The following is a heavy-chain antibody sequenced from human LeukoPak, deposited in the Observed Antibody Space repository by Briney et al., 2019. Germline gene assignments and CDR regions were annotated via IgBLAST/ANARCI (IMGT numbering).Heavy chain of an antibody. Sequence: SETLSLTCTVSGGSINRYYWTWIRQPAGKGLEWIGRIYSSGSTNYNPSLTSRVTMSVDTSKNQFSLRLSSVTAADTAVYYCARGGSSSWYYFDYWGQGTLVTVSS. CDR3: ARGGSSSWYYFDY. CDR2: IYSSGST. D-gene: IGHD6-13*01. J-gene: IGHJ4*02. CDR1: GGSINRYY. V-gene: IGHV4-4*07.